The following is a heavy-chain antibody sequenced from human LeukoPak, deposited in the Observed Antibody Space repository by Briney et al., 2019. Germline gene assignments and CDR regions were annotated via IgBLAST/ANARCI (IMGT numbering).Heavy chain of an antibody. V-gene: IGHV4-34*01. CDR1: GGSFSGYY. D-gene: IGHD3-9*01. CDR2: INHSGST. Sequence: SETLSLTCAVYGGSFSGYYWSWIRQPPGKGLDWFGEINHSGSTNYNPSLKSRVTISVDTSKNQFSLKLSSVTAADTAVYYCARGPGKGDILTGYYWRGDYYGMDVWGQGTTVTVSS. J-gene: IGHJ6*02. CDR3: ARGPGKGDILTGYYWRGDYYGMDV.